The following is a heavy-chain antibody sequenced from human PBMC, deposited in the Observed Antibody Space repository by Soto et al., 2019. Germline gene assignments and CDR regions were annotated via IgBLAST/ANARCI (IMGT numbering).Heavy chain of an antibody. CDR1: GFTFSSYA. V-gene: IGHV3-23*01. CDR2: ISGSGGST. CDR3: AKDPYCSGGSCYLDY. D-gene: IGHD2-15*01. J-gene: IGHJ4*02. Sequence: EVQLLESGGGLVQPGGSLRLSCAASGFTFSSYAMSWVRQAPGKGLEWVSAISGSGGSTYYADSVKGRFTISRDNSKKTLYLQMNSLRAEDTAVYYCAKDPYCSGGSCYLDYWGQGTLVTVSS.